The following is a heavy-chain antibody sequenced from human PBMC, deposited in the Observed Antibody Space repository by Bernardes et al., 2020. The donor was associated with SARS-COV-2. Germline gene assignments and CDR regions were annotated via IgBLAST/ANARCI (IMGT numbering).Heavy chain of an antibody. V-gene: IGHV1-18*01. CDR1: GYTFTSYG. Sequence: ASVKVSCMASGYTFTSYGISWVRQAPGQGLEWMGWISAYNGNTNYAQKLQGRVTMTTDTSTSTAYMELRSLRSDDTAVYYCARSRVRDDCFDYWGQGTLVTVSS. D-gene: IGHD1-1*01. CDR3: ARSRVRDDCFDY. CDR2: ISAYNGNT. J-gene: IGHJ4*02.